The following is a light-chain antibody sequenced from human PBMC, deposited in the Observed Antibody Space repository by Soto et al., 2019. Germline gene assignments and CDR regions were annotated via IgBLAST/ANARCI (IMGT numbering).Light chain of an antibody. V-gene: IGKV1-12*01. J-gene: IGKJ2*01. CDR2: AAS. CDR1: QGISSW. Sequence: DIQMTQSPSSVSASVGDRVTITCRASQGISSWLAWYQQKPGKAPKLLIYAASSLQSGVPSRFSGSGSGTEFTHPISSLPPEHFATYYGQQANSVPPVYTFGQGTKLEIK. CDR3: QQANSVPPVYT.